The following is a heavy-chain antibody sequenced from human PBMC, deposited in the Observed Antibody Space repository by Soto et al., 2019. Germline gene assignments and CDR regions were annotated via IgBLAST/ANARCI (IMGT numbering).Heavy chain of an antibody. CDR3: ARDSMAAGWLQTGYYYYYGMDV. CDR1: GGSISSYY. J-gene: IGHJ6*02. V-gene: IGHV4-59*01. Sequence: SETLSLTCTVSGGSISSYYWSWIRQPPGKGLEWIGYIYYSGSTNYNPSLKSRVTISVDTSKNQFSLKLSSVTAADTAVYYCARDSMAAGWLQTGYYYYYGMDVWGQGTTVTVSS. CDR2: IYYSGST. D-gene: IGHD5-12*01.